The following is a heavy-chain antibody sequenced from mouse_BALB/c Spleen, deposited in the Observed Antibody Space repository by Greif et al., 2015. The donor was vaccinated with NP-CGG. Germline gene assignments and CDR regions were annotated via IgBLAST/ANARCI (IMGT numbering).Heavy chain of an antibody. J-gene: IGHJ4*01. CDR1: GYTFTSYW. Sequence: VKLVESGAELARPGASVKLSCKASGYTFTSYWMQWVKQRPGQGLEWIGAIYPGDGDTRYTQKFKGKATLTADKSSSTAYMQLSSLASEDSAVYYCARADGIYEAMDYWGQGTSVTVSS. CDR2: IYPGDGDT. D-gene: IGHD2-1*01. CDR3: ARADGIYEAMDY. V-gene: IGHV1-87*01.